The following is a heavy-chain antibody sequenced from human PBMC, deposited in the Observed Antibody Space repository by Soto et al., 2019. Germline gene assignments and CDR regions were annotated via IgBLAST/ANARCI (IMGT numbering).Heavy chain of an antibody. J-gene: IGHJ6*02. CDR1: GGTFSSYA. D-gene: IGHD1-7*01. Sequence: QVQLVQSGAEVKKPGSSVKVSCKASGGTFSSYAISWVRQAPGQGLEWMGGIIPIFGTANYAQKFQGRVTITADESTSTAYMELSSLRSEDTAVYYCARDQWGNWHYSAYYYYGMDVWGQGTTVTVSS. CDR2: IIPIFGTA. V-gene: IGHV1-69*01. CDR3: ARDQWGNWHYSAYYYYGMDV.